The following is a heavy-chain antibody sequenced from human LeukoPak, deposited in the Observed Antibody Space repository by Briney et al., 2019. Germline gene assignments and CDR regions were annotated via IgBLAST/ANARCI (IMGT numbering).Heavy chain of an antibody. CDR1: GFTLSTYS. J-gene: IGHJ4*02. D-gene: IGHD5-24*01. CDR2: IGSSSSYI. Sequence: PGGSLRLSCAASGFTLSTYSMNWVRQAPGKGLEWVSSIGSSSSYIYYADSVKGRFTISRDSAKNSAYLQMNSLRAEDTSVYYCARGRDGYNPDYWGQGTLVTVSS. V-gene: IGHV3-21*01. CDR3: ARGRDGYNPDY.